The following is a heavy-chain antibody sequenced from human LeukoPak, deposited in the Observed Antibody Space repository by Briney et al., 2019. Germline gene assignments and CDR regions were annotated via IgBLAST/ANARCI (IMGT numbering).Heavy chain of an antibody. D-gene: IGHD1-14*01. Sequence: GGSLRLSCAASGFTVITNDMTCVRQAPGTGLESVSVLYSDGNTKYADSVQGRFTISRDNSKNTLYLEMNSLSPDDTAVYYCARGVEPLAANTLAYWGQGTLVTVSS. CDR2: LYSDGNT. CDR3: ARGVEPLAANTLAY. CDR1: GFTVITND. V-gene: IGHV3-53*01. J-gene: IGHJ4*02.